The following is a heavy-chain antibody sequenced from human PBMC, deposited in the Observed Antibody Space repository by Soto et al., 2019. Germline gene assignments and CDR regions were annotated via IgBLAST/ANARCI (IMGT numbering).Heavy chain of an antibody. V-gene: IGHV4-39*01. J-gene: IGHJ4*02. Sequence: SETLSLTCTVSGGSISSSSYYWGWIRQPPGKGLEWIGSIYYSGSTYYNPSLKSRVTISVDTSKNQFSLKLSSVTAADTAVYYCASQPVAATLLLVYFDYWGQGTLVTVSS. CDR1: GGSISSSSYY. CDR2: IYYSGST. D-gene: IGHD2-15*01. CDR3: ASQPVAATLLLVYFDY.